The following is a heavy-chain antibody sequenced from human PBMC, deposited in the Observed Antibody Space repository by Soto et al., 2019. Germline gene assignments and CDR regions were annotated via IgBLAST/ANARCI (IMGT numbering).Heavy chain of an antibody. CDR1: AFTFTNDA. J-gene: IGHJ5*02. Sequence: EVQLLESGGGLVQPGGSLRLSCAASAFTFTNDAMSWVRQAPGKGLEWVSSIGGSGGSTYYADSVQGRFTISRYNSNNTLYLQMDRPSTEDTAVYFCAKRGHSTSWYRFDPWGQGTQVTVSS. D-gene: IGHD6-13*01. CDR3: AKRGHSTSWYRFDP. CDR2: IGGSGGST. V-gene: IGHV3-23*01.